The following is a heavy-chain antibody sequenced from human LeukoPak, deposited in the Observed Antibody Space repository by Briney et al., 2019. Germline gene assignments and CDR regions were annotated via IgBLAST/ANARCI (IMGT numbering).Heavy chain of an antibody. CDR1: AYTFSDYS. D-gene: IGHD3-16*02. CDR2: ITSSGTYI. V-gene: IGHV3-21*01. Sequence: GQSLRLSCTASAYTFSDYSVNWVRHVAGKGLEWVSSITSSGTYIFYTDSVQGRFTISRDNASNSLFRQMNNLRAEDTALYYCVSGNDRDSVWRSYRLDVFDIWGQGTMVIVSS. CDR3: VSGNDRDSVWRSYRLDVFDI. J-gene: IGHJ3*02.